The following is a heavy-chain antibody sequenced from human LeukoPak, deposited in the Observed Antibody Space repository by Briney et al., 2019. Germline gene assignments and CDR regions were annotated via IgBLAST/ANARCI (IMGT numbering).Heavy chain of an antibody. V-gene: IGHV3-9*03. J-gene: IGHJ4*02. CDR2: ISWNSGSI. D-gene: IGHD5-18*01. CDR1: GFTFDDYA. Sequence: GGSLRLSCAASGFTFDDYAMHWVRQAPGKGLEWVSGISWNSGSIGYADSVKGRFTISRDNAKNSLYLQMNSLRAEDMALYYCAKDIGRYNYGPPTFDYWGQGTLVTVSS. CDR3: AKDIGRYNYGPPTFDY.